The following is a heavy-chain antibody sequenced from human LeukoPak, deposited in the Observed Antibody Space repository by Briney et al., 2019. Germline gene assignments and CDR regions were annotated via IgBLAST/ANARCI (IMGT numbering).Heavy chain of an antibody. Sequence: SETLSLTCAVYGGSFSGYYWSWIRQPPGKGLEWIGEINHRGSTNYNPSLKSRVTISVDTSKNQFSLKLSSVTAADTAVYYCARIPNSSGDSCYGGRWFDPWGQGTLVTVSS. CDR1: GGSFSGYY. D-gene: IGHD2-15*01. CDR2: INHRGST. CDR3: ARIPNSSGDSCYGGRWFDP. J-gene: IGHJ5*02. V-gene: IGHV4-34*01.